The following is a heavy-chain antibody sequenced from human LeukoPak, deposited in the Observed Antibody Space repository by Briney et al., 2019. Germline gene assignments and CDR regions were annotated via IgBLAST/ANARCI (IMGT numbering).Heavy chain of an antibody. Sequence: PSATLSLTCTVSGGSISYYYWSWIRPPPGKGLEWIGYIYYSGSTNYNPSLKSRVTISVDTSKNQFSLNLTSVTTADTAVYYCARVSCSSTSCPRRDALDVWGQGTMVTVSS. V-gene: IGHV4-59*01. CDR2: IYYSGST. CDR1: GGSISYYY. CDR3: ARVSCSSTSCPRRDALDV. D-gene: IGHD2-2*01. J-gene: IGHJ3*01.